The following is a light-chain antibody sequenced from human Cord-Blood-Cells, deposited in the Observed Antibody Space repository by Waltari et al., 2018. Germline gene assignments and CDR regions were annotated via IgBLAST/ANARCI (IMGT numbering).Light chain of an antibody. CDR3: QQYNNWPPVT. CDR1: QSVSSN. CDR2: GAS. Sequence: EIVMTQSPATLSVSPGERATLSCRASQSVSSNLAWYQQKPGQAPRLLIYGASTRATGIPARFSGSGSGTDFTLTISGLQSEDFAVYYCQQYNNWPPVTFGGGTKVEIK. V-gene: IGKV3-15*01. J-gene: IGKJ4*01.